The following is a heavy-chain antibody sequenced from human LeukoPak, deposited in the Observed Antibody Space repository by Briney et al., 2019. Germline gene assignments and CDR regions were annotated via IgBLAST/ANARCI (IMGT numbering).Heavy chain of an antibody. V-gene: IGHV4-59*02. CDR3: ARHSRGYDSEFGY. CDR1: GGSVSSDY. D-gene: IGHD5-12*01. J-gene: IGHJ4*02. Sequence: KPSETLSLTCTVSGGSVSSDYWSWIRQPPGKGLEWIGYIYDSGGTNYSPSLKSRVTVSVDTSKNQFSLKLSSVTAADTAVYYCARHSRGYDSEFGYWGQGTLVTVSP. CDR2: IYDSGGT.